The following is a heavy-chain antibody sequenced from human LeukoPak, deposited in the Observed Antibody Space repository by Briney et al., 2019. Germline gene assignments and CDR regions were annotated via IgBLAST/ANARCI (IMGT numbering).Heavy chain of an antibody. CDR2: ISVIVVST. Sequence: GGSLRLSCAASGFTFSGYAMGWVRQAPGKGLEWVSTISVIVVSTYYADSVKGRFTSSRDNSKNTLYLQMNNLRAEDTAVYYCAKESRYYYGSGSFSSQFDYWGQGNLVTVSS. J-gene: IGHJ4*02. V-gene: IGHV3-23*01. CDR1: GFTFSGYA. D-gene: IGHD3-10*01. CDR3: AKESRYYYGSGSFSSQFDY.